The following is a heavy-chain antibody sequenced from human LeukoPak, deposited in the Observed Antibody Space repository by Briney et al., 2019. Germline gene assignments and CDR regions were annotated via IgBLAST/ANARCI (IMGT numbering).Heavy chain of an antibody. Sequence: GGSLRLSCAASGFTFSSYWMSWVRQAPGKGLEWVANIKQDGSEKYYVDSVKGRFTISRDNAKNSLYLQMNSLRAEDTAVYYCARGNLYYDSSGYYLGYWGQGTLVTVSS. CDR1: GFTFSSYW. CDR2: IKQDGSEK. D-gene: IGHD3-22*01. V-gene: IGHV3-7*01. CDR3: ARGNLYYDSSGYYLGY. J-gene: IGHJ4*02.